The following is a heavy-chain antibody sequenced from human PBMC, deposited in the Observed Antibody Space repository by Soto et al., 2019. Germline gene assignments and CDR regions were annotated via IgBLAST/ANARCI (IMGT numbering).Heavy chain of an antibody. CDR2: ISYDGSNK. J-gene: IGHJ6*02. V-gene: IGHV3-30*03. D-gene: IGHD2-2*01. CDR1: GFTIRNYA. CDR3: AIYLVVVVPANITYSYGMDV. Sequence: QVQLVESGGGVVQPGRSPRLSCAASGFTIRNYAIHWVHQAPGKGREWVAVISYDGSNKYHADPVKRRFTISRDNSKNTLYLQMNSLRVEDTAVYYCAIYLVVVVPANITYSYGMDVWGQGTTVTVSS.